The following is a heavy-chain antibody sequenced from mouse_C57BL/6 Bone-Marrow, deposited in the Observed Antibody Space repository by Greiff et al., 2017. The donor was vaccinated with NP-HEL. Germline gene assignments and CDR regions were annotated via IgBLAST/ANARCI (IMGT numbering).Heavy chain of an antibody. V-gene: IGHV1-59*01. CDR3: ARGIVAY. J-gene: IGHJ3*01. Sequence: QVQLQQPGAELVRPGTSVKLSCKASGYTFTSYWMHWVKQRPGQGLEWIGVIDPSDSYTNYKQKFKGKATLTVDTSSSTAYMQLSSLTSEDSAVYYCARGIVAYWGQGTLVTVSA. CDR1: GYTFTSYW. CDR2: IDPSDSYT.